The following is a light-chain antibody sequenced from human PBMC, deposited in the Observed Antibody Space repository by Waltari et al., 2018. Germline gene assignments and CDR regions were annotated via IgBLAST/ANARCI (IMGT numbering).Light chain of an antibody. CDR3: SAYAGNNVRV. V-gene: IGLV2-8*01. CDR2: DVT. Sequence: QSALTQPPSASGSPGQSVTISCPGTSSDIGAYNFVSLYQQHPGKAPKLIIYDVTKRPSGVPDRFSGSKSGNTASLTVSGLQPDDEADYYCSAYAGNNVRVFGGGTKVTVL. J-gene: IGLJ2*01. CDR1: SSDIGAYNF.